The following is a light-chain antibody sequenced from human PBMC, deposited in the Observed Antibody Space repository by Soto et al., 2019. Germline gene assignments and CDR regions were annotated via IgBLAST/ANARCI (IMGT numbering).Light chain of an antibody. Sequence: EIVMTQSPATLPVSPGETATLTCRASQTVSYNFAWYQQKPGQPPRLLFYRASTRATGVPDRFSASGFATEFTLSINGLQSEDFAVYYCQQRANWPITFGQGTRLEIK. V-gene: IGKV3-15*01. CDR1: QTVSYN. J-gene: IGKJ5*01. CDR2: RAS. CDR3: QQRANWPIT.